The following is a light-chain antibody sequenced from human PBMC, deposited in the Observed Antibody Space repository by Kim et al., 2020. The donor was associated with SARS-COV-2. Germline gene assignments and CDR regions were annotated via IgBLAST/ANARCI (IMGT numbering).Light chain of an antibody. CDR2: RTS. Sequence: DIQMTQSPSTLSASVGDRVTITCRASQNINNRLAWYQQKPGKAPKLLISRTSTLQNGVPSRFSGSGSGTEFTLTISSLQPDDLAIYYCQQYTILFTFGPGTKVDIK. CDR1: QNINNR. CDR3: QQYTILFT. V-gene: IGKV1-5*03. J-gene: IGKJ3*01.